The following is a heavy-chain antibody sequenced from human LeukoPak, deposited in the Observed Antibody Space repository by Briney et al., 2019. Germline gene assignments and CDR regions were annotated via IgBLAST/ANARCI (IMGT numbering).Heavy chain of an antibody. Sequence: GASVKVSCKASGYTFTGYYMHWVRQAPGQGLEWMGWINPNSGGTNYAQKFQGRVTMTRDTSISTAYMELSRLRSDDTAVYYCARVRSIGMVAIPIPSYFDYWGQGTLVTVSS. CDR3: ARVRSIGMVAIPIPSYFDY. CDR1: GYTFTGYY. V-gene: IGHV1-2*02. CDR2: INPNSGGT. J-gene: IGHJ4*02. D-gene: IGHD2-21*01.